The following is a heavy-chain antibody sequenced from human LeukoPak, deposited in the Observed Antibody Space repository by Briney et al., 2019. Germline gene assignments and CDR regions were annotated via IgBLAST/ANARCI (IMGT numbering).Heavy chain of an antibody. Sequence: PSETLSLTCAVYGGSFSGYYWSWIRQPPGKGLEWIGEINHSGSTNYNPSLKSRVTISVDTSKNQFSLKLSSVTAADTAVYYCARAPYYYDSSGYYRESYYYYYGMDVWGQGTTVTVSS. V-gene: IGHV4-34*01. CDR1: GGSFSGYY. J-gene: IGHJ6*02. CDR2: INHSGST. D-gene: IGHD3-22*01. CDR3: ARAPYYYDSSGYYRESYYYYYGMDV.